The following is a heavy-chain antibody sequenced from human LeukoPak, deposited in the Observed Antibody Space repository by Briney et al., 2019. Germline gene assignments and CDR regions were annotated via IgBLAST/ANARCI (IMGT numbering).Heavy chain of an antibody. V-gene: IGHV4-59*01. D-gene: IGHD3-10*01. Sequence: SETLSLTCTVSGGSISSYYWSWIRQPPGKGLEWIGYIYYSGSTNYNPSLKSRVTISVDTSKNQFSLKLSSVTAADTAVYYCARDLYYYGSGTYYGAFDIWGQGTMVTVSS. J-gene: IGHJ3*02. CDR1: GGSISSYY. CDR2: IYYSGST. CDR3: ARDLYYYGSGTYYGAFDI.